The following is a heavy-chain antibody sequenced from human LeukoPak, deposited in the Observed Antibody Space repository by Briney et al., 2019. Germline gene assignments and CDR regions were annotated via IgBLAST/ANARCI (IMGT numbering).Heavy chain of an antibody. V-gene: IGHV3-33*01. CDR1: GFTFSSFG. D-gene: IGHD2-15*01. CDR2: VWYDGSNK. J-gene: IGHJ6*02. Sequence: GGSLRLSCAASGFTFSSFGIHWVRQAPGKGLEWVAIVWYDGSNKYYADSVKGRFTISRDSSKNTLYLQMNSLRAEDTAVYYCARDVVAATQTFSYGMDVWGQGTTVTVSS. CDR3: ARDVVAATQTFSYGMDV.